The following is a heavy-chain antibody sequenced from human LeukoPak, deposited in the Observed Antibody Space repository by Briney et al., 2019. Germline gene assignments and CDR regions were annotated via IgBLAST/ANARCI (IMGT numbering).Heavy chain of an antibody. CDR1: GYTFSGYF. CDR2: INPNTGAT. J-gene: IGHJ3*02. Sequence: ASVKVSCKASGYTFSGYFIHWVRQAPGQGLEWMGWINPNTGATHYAHKFQGRVTMTRDTSISTLYMEVTGLTSHDTAVFYCARGYREATVTNSYDAFGIWGEGTLVAVSS. V-gene: IGHV1-2*07. D-gene: IGHD4-17*01. CDR3: ARGYREATVTNSYDAFGI.